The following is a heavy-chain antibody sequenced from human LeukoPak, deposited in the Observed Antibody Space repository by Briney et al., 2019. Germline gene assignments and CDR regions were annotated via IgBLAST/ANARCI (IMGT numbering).Heavy chain of an antibody. Sequence: GGSLRLSCAASGFTFSNAWMNWVRQAPGKGLEWVGRIKSKTDGGTTDYAAPVKGRFTISRDDSKNTLYLQMNSLKTEDTAVYYCTTEPYYYDSSGYYYGFDYWGQGTLVTVSS. J-gene: IGHJ4*02. CDR3: TTEPYYYDSSGYYYGFDY. CDR1: GFTFSNAW. CDR2: IKSKTDGGTT. V-gene: IGHV3-15*07. D-gene: IGHD3-22*01.